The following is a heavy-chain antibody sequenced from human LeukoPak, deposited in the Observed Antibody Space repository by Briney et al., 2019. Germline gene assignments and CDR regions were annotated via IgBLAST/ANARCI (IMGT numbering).Heavy chain of an antibody. J-gene: IGHJ4*02. CDR1: GGSISSGGYY. V-gene: IGHV4-31*03. CDR3: ARGGDYGDPFDY. D-gene: IGHD4-17*01. CDR2: IYYSGST. Sequence: SETLSLTCTVSGGSISSGGYYWSWILQHPGKGLEWIGYIYYSGSTYYNPSLKSRVTISVDTSKNQFSLKLSSVTAADTAVYYCARGGDYGDPFDYWGQGTLVTVSS.